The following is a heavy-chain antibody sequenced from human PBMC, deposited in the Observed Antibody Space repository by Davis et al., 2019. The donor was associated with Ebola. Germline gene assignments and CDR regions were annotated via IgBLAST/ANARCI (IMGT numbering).Heavy chain of an antibody. Sequence: GESLKISCAASGFTFSSYALSWVRQAPGKGLEWVSAISGSGGSTYYADSVKGRFTISRGNSKNTLYLQMNSLRAEDTAIYYCAKDKNYDFWSGYPHDAFDIWGQGTMVTVSS. J-gene: IGHJ3*02. V-gene: IGHV3-23*01. D-gene: IGHD3-3*01. CDR1: GFTFSSYA. CDR3: AKDKNYDFWSGYPHDAFDI. CDR2: ISGSGGST.